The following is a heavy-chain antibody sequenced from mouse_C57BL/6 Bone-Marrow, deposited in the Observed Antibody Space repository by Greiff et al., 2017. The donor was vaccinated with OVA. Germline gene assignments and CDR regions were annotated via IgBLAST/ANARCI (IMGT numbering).Heavy chain of an antibody. CDR2: IDPSDSYT. Sequence: QVQLQQPGAELVKPGASVKLSCKASGYTFTSYWMQWVKQRPGQGLEWIGEIDPSDSYTNYNQKFKGKATLTVDTSSSTAYMQLSSLTSEDSAVYYCATSTGTLFAYWGQGTLVTVSA. V-gene: IGHV1-50*01. J-gene: IGHJ3*01. D-gene: IGHD4-1*01. CDR3: ATSTGTLFAY. CDR1: GYTFTSYW.